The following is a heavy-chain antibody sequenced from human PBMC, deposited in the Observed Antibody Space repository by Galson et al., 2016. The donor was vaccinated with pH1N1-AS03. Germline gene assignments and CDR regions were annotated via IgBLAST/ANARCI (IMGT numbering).Heavy chain of an antibody. Sequence: SLRLSCAASGFSFTSYGMHWVRQAPGKGLEWVAAIWYDGSKEYYGDSVKGRLTISRDNSKSTLYLQMNSLRVEDTAVYYCARAMARGLEYYKYYGMDVWGQGTTVTVSS. V-gene: IGHV3-33*01. CDR3: ARAMARGLEYYKYYGMDV. CDR2: IWYDGSKE. J-gene: IGHJ6*02. CDR1: GFSFTSYG. D-gene: IGHD3-10*01.